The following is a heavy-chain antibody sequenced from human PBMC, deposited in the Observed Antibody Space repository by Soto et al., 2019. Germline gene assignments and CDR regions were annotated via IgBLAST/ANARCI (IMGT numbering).Heavy chain of an antibody. CDR3: ARGKYDYVWGSYRSKGMDV. CDR2: ISYDGSNK. Sequence: QVQLVESGGGVVQPGRSLRLSCAASGFTFSSYAMHWVRQAPGKGLEWVAVISYDGSNKYYADSVKGRFTISRDNSKNTLYLQMNSLRAEDTAVYYCARGKYDYVWGSYRSKGMDVWGQGTTVTVSS. V-gene: IGHV3-30-3*01. CDR1: GFTFSSYA. D-gene: IGHD3-16*02. J-gene: IGHJ6*02.